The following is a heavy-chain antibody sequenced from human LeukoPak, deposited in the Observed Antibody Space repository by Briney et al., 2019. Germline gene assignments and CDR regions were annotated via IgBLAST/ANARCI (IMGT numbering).Heavy chain of an antibody. CDR3: ARDTEKKWELHAFDI. J-gene: IGHJ3*02. Sequence: KNSQTLSLTCAISGDSVSSNSAAWNWIRQSPSRGLEWLGRTYYRSKWYNDYAVSVKSRITINPDTSKKQFSLQLNSVTPEDTVVYYCARDTEKKWELHAFDIWGQGTMVTVSS. CDR2: TYYRSKWYN. V-gene: IGHV6-1*01. CDR1: GDSVSSNSAA. D-gene: IGHD1-26*01.